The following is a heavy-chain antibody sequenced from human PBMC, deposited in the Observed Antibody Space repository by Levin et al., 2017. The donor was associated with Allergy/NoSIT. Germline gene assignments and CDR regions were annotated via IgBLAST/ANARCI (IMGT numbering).Heavy chain of an antibody. V-gene: IGHV3-7*02. CDR1: GFSFSSFW. Sequence: PGESLKISCAASGFSFSSFWMSWVRQAPGKGLEWVANIKQDGSEKYYVDSVKGRFTISRDNAKNSLYLQMNSLRDEDTAVYYCGSGRGMSNWGQGTPVIVSS. D-gene: IGHD3-10*01. J-gene: IGHJ4*02. CDR3: GSGRGMSN. CDR2: IKQDGSEK.